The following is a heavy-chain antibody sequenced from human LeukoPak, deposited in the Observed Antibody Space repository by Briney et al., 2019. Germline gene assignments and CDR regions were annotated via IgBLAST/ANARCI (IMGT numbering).Heavy chain of an antibody. CDR3: ARVDHGGNSGGSYYYMDV. V-gene: IGHV3-53*01. D-gene: IGHD4-23*01. CDR1: GFTFSSYG. J-gene: IGHJ6*03. Sequence: PGGSLRLSCAASGFTFSSYGMTWVRQAPGKGLEWVSFIYSDNTHYSDSVKGRFTISRDNSKNTLYLQMNSLRAEDTAVYYCARVDHGGNSGGSYYYMDVWGKGTTVTVSS. CDR2: IYSDNT.